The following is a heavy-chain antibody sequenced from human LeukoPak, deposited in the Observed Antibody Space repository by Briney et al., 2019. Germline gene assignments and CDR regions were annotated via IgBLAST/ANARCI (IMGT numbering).Heavy chain of an antibody. CDR1: GGPFSGYY. D-gene: IGHD1-26*01. J-gene: IGHJ4*02. CDR3: ARSGRSGSYSKY. V-gene: IGHV4-34*01. Sequence: SETLSLTCAVYGGPFSGYYWSWIRQPPGKGLEWIGEIYHSGSTNYSPSLKSRVTISLDTPKNQFSLKLSSVTAADTTVYYCARSGRSGSYSKYWGQGTLVTVSS. CDR2: IYHSGST.